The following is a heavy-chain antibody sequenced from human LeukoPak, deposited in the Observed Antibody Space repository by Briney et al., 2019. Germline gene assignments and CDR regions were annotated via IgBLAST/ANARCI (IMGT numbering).Heavy chain of an antibody. CDR3: ARGYGDYFDY. D-gene: IGHD4-17*01. Sequence: GGSLRLSCAASGFTFSSYAMSWVRQAPGKGLEWVSAISGSGGSTFYADSVKGRFTISRDNAKNSLYLQMNSLRAEDTAVYYCARGYGDYFDYWGQGTLVTVSS. CDR1: GFTFSSYA. J-gene: IGHJ4*02. CDR2: ISGSGGST. V-gene: IGHV3-23*01.